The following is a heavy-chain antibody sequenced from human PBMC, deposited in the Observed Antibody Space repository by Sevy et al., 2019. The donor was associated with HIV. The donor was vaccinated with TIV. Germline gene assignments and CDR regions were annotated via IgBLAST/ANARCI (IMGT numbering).Heavy chain of an antibody. Sequence: GGSLRLSCAASGFTFSSYAMHWVRQAPGKGLEWVAVISYDGSNKYYADSVKGRFTISRDNSKNTLYLQMNSLRAEDTAVYYCARGGASTAARLEYYYYMDVWGKGTTVTVSS. J-gene: IGHJ6*03. D-gene: IGHD6-6*01. CDR1: GFTFSSYA. CDR2: ISYDGSNK. V-gene: IGHV3-30-3*01. CDR3: ARGGASTAARLEYYYYMDV.